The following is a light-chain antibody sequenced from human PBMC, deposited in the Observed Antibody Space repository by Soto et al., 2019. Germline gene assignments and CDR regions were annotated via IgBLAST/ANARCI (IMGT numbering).Light chain of an antibody. J-gene: IGKJ1*01. V-gene: IGKV4-1*01. CDR2: WAS. Sequence: DIALTQSPHSLAVSLGERATINFNSTQSVLYSSNNKNYLAWYQQKPGQPPKLLIYWASTRESGVPDRFSGSGSGTDFTLTISSLQAEDVAVYYCQQYYSTPRTFGQGAKVDIK. CDR1: QSVLYSSNNKNY. CDR3: QQYYSTPRT.